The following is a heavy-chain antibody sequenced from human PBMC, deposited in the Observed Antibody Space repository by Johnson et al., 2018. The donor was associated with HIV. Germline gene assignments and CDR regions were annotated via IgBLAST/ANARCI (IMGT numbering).Heavy chain of an antibody. CDR3: AKDTLLESGFDI. CDR2: ISYDGSNK. J-gene: IGHJ3*02. Sequence: VQLVESGGGLVQPGGSLRLSCAASGFTFSSYAMHWVRQAPGKGLEWVAVISYDGSNKYYADSVKGRFTISRDNSKNTLYLQMNSLRAEETALYYCAKDTLLESGFDIWGQGTMVTVSS. D-gene: IGHD3-3*02. V-gene: IGHV3-30*04. CDR1: GFTFSSYA.